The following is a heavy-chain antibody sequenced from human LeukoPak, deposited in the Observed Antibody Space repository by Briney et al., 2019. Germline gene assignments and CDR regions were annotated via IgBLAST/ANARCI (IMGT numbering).Heavy chain of an antibody. Sequence: GGSLRLSCAASEFTLSTYGMHWVRQAPGKGLEWVAFIRYDGSDTYYADSVKGRFTISRDNSKNTLYLQMNSLRAEDTAVYYCAKRSEWELLTRGYYFDYWGQGTLVTVSS. V-gene: IGHV3-30*02. D-gene: IGHD1-26*01. J-gene: IGHJ4*02. CDR2: IRYDGSDT. CDR1: EFTLSTYG. CDR3: AKRSEWELLTRGYYFDY.